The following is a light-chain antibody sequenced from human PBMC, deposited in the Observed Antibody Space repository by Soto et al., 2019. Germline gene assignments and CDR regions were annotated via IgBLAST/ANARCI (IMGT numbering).Light chain of an antibody. Sequence: QSARTQPPSASGTPGQRVTVSCSGSSSNIGSDFVYWYQQLPGTAPKLLIYHNYQRPSGVPDRFSGSKSGTSGSLAISDLRSEDEADYYCSAWDDSLSAYVFGAETKVTVL. V-gene: IGLV1-47*01. CDR3: SAWDDSLSAYV. CDR1: SSNIGSDF. CDR2: HNY. J-gene: IGLJ1*01.